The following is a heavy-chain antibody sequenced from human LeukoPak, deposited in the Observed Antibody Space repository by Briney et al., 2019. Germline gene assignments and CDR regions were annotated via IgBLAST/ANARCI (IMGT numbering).Heavy chain of an antibody. Sequence: GGSLRLSCAASGFTFNNYSMNWVRQATGTGLEWVSAISTTGDTYYPDSVKGRFTISRENAKNSLYLQMTALRAGDTAVYYCARGGRGSSWFDNWGQGTLVTVSS. CDR3: ARGGRGSSWFDN. V-gene: IGHV3-13*01. CDR2: ISTTGDT. CDR1: GFTFNNYS. D-gene: IGHD6-13*01. J-gene: IGHJ4*02.